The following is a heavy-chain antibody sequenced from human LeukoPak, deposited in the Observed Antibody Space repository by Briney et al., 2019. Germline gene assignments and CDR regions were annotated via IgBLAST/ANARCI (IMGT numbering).Heavy chain of an antibody. CDR1: GGSFSGYY. V-gene: IGHV4-34*01. D-gene: IGHD2-2*01. J-gene: IGHJ6*03. CDR2: INHSGST. Sequence: PSETLSLTCAVYGGSFSGYYWSWVRQPPGKGLEWIGEINHSGSTNYNPSLKSRVTISVDTSKNQFSLKLSSVTAADTAVYYCARGRIVVVPAVYYYYYYMDVWGKGTTVTVSS. CDR3: ARGRIVVVPAVYYYYYYMDV.